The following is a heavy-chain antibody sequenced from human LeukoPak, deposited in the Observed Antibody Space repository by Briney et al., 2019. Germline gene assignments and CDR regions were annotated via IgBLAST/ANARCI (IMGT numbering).Heavy chain of an antibody. CDR1: GFTFSSYD. D-gene: IGHD3-16*02. V-gene: IGHV3-21*01. CDR2: IRPSGDNT. Sequence: GGSLRLSCAASGFTFSSYDMTWVRQAPGRGLEWVSSIRPSGDNTCYGDSVKGRFTISRDNAKNSLYLQMNSLRAEDTAVYYCARVPAGVIGMKDAFDIWGQGTMVTVSS. J-gene: IGHJ3*02. CDR3: ARVPAGVIGMKDAFDI.